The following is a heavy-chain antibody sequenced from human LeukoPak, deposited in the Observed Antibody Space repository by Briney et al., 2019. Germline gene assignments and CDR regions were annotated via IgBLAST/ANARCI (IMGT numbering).Heavy chain of an antibody. Sequence: ASVKVSCKASGGTFSSYAISWVRQAPGQGLEWMGGIIPIFGTANYAQKFQGRVTITADESTSTAYMELSSLRSEDTAVYYCASSGYDREGYYFDYWGQGTLVTVSS. CDR1: GGTFSSYA. CDR3: ASSGYDREGYYFDY. D-gene: IGHD5-12*01. V-gene: IGHV1-69*01. J-gene: IGHJ4*02. CDR2: IIPIFGTA.